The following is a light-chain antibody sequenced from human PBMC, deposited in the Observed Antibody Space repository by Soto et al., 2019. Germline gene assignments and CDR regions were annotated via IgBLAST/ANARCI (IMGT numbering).Light chain of an antibody. CDR1: PISSN. Sequence: VVTQSPASLSVSPGDRVTISCRAGPISSNLAWHQQRPGQAPRLLIYGASVRATGVPARFSGSGSGTEFTLTINSLQSEDFAVYYCQQYNKWPLLTFGGGTKVDIK. CDR2: GAS. V-gene: IGKV3-15*01. CDR3: QQYNKWPLLT. J-gene: IGKJ4*01.